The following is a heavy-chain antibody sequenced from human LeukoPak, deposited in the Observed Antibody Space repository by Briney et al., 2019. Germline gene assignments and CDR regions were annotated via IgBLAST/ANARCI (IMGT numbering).Heavy chain of an antibody. CDR2: ISGGGGST. V-gene: IGHV3-23*01. Sequence: GGSLRLSCAASGFTFSNHDMSWVRQAPGKGLEWVAGISGGGGSTHNADSVKGRFTISRDNSKNTLFLQMNSLRAEDTAVYYCAKEGVASGPWGQGTLVTVSS. J-gene: IGHJ5*02. CDR1: GFTFSNHD. CDR3: AKEGVASGP. D-gene: IGHD2-8*02.